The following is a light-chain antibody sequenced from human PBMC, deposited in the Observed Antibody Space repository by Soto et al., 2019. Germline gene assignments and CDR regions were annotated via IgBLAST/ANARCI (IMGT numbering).Light chain of an antibody. Sequence: QSALAQPPSVSGAPGQRVTISCTGGSSNIGAGYDVNWYQQLPGATPKLLIYADTNRPSGVPDRFSGSKSGTSASLAITGLQAEDEADYYCQSYDSSLSAAYVFGTGTKVTVL. CDR3: QSYDSSLSAAYV. J-gene: IGLJ1*01. CDR1: SSNIGAGYD. V-gene: IGLV1-40*01. CDR2: ADT.